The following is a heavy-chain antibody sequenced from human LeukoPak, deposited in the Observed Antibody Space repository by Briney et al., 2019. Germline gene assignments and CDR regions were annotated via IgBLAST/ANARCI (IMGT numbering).Heavy chain of an antibody. D-gene: IGHD3-3*01. CDR1: GGSISSSSYY. CDR2: IYYSGST. J-gene: IGHJ4*02. CDR3: ARGSLKKTDDGVVSDV. Sequence: PSETLSLTCTVSGGSISSSSYYWGWIRQPPGKGLEWIGSIYYSGSTYYNPSLKSRVTMSVDTSKNQFSLKLSSVTAADTAVYYCARGSLKKTDDGVVSDVWGQGTLVTVSS. V-gene: IGHV4-39*07.